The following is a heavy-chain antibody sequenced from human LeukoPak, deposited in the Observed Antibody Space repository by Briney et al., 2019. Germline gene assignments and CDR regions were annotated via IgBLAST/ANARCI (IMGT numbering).Heavy chain of an antibody. CDR2: ISGSGGST. V-gene: IGHV3-23*01. CDR3: AKGNAEYSSAIDY. D-gene: IGHD6-19*01. CDR1: GFTFSTYA. J-gene: IGHJ4*02. Sequence: GGSLRLSRAASGFTFSTYAMSWVRQAPGKGLEWVSGISGSGGSTYYADSVKGRFTISRDNSKNTLYVQMNSLRAEDTAVYYCAKGNAEYSSAIDYWGQGTLVTVSS.